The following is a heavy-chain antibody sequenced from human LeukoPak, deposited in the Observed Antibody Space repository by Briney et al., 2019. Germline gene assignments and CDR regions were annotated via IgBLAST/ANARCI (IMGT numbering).Heavy chain of an antibody. J-gene: IGHJ4*02. D-gene: IGHD6-19*01. CDR3: ASVRYSSGWYYFDY. V-gene: IGHV1-18*01. Sequence: ASVKVSCKASGYTFTSYGISWVRQAPGHGLEWMGWISAYNGNTNYAQKLQGRVPMTTDTSTSTAYMELRSLRSDDTAVYYCASVRYSSGWYYFDYWGQGTLGTVSS. CDR2: ISAYNGNT. CDR1: GYTFTSYG.